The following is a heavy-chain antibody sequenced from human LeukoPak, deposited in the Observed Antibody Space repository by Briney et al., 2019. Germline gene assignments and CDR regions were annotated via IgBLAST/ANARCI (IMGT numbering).Heavy chain of an antibody. V-gene: IGHV3-49*04. D-gene: IGHD3-10*01. CDR3: NRDLEGKSYGSGAHEY. Sequence: GGSLRLSCTGSGFTFGDYAMSWARQAPGKGLEWVGFIRSKAYGGTTEYAASVKGRFTISRDDSKSIAYLQMNSLKTEDTAVYYRNRDLEGKSYGSGAHEYRGQGTLVTVSS. CDR2: IRSKAYGGTT. CDR1: GFTFGDYA. J-gene: IGHJ4*02.